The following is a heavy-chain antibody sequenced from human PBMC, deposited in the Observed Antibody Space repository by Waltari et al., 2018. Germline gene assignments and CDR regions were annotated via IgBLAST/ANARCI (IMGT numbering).Heavy chain of an antibody. Sequence: QVQLQESGPGLVKPSETLSLTCTVSGGSISSHYWSWIRQPPGKGLEWIGYIYYSGSTDYNPSLKSRVTISVDTSKNQFSLKLSSVTAADTAVYYCARGLSGGSYYGDFDYWGQGTLVTVSS. V-gene: IGHV4-59*11. CDR1: GGSISSHY. CDR2: IYYSGST. J-gene: IGHJ4*02. D-gene: IGHD1-26*01. CDR3: ARGLSGGSYYGDFDY.